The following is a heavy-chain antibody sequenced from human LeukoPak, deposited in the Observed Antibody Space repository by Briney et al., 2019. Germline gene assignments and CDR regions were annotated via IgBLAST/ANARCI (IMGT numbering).Heavy chain of an antibody. CDR2: IRYDGSKE. D-gene: IGHD3-9*01. V-gene: IGHV3-33*08. CDR1: RFTFSSYA. CDR3: VRDTITYDIFTGSPDY. J-gene: IGHJ4*02. Sequence: PGGSLRLSFAASRFTFSSYAMNWVRQAPGKGLEWVSTIRYDGSKEYYADSVRGRFTVSRDNSGNTLFLQMDSLGAEDTAVYYCVRDTITYDIFTGSPDYWGQGTLVIVSS.